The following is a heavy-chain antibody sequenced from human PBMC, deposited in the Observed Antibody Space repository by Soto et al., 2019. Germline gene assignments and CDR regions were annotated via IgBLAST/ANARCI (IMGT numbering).Heavy chain of an antibody. Sequence: PSETLSLTCAVSGYSISSGYYWGWIRQPPGKGLEWIGSIYHSGSTYYNPSLKSRVTISVDTSKNQFSLKLSSVTAADTAVYYCARDFRASSSGWYTHGAFDIWGQGTMVTV. D-gene: IGHD6-19*01. CDR1: GYSISSGYY. CDR2: IYHSGST. J-gene: IGHJ3*02. V-gene: IGHV4-38-2*02. CDR3: ARDFRASSSGWYTHGAFDI.